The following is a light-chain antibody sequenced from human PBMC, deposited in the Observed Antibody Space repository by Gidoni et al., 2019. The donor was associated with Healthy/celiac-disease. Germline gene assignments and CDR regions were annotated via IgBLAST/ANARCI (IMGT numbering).Light chain of an antibody. J-gene: IGKJ2*01. CDR2: KAS. V-gene: IGKV1-5*03. Sequence: DIQMTQSPSTLSASVGDRVTITCRASQSISSWLAWYQQKPGKAPKLLIYKASSLESGVPSRFSGSGSGTEFTLTISSLQPDDFATYYCQQYNSYSPSPFXQXTKLEIK. CDR3: QQYNSYSPSP. CDR1: QSISSW.